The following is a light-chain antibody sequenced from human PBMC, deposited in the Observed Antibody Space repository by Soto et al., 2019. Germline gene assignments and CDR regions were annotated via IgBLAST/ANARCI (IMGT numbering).Light chain of an antibody. CDR3: QQRSKWPIT. CDR1: QSVSRY. J-gene: IGKJ5*01. CDR2: DAS. V-gene: IGKV3-11*01. Sequence: EVVLTQSPATLSLSAGERATLPCRASQSVSRYLAWYQQKPGQGPRLLIYDASNRATGVPARFMGSGSGTDFTLTINRLEPEEFAVYYCQQRSKWPITFGQGTRLEI.